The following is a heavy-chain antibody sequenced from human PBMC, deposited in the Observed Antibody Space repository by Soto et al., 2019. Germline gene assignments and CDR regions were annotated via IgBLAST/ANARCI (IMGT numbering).Heavy chain of an antibody. J-gene: IGHJ5*02. CDR1: GGTVASSHW. D-gene: IGHD2-21*02. CDR3: AREIVTAGGNNYFDP. CDR2: VYHTGNT. Sequence: QVQLQESGPRLVKPSGSLSLTCGVSGGTVASSHWWNWVRQSPGGGLEWIGNVYHTGNTNFNPSLKSRGTISVDKSNNQFSLRLNSLTAADTAVYFCAREIVTAGGNNYFDPWGPGTLVTVSS. V-gene: IGHV4-4*02.